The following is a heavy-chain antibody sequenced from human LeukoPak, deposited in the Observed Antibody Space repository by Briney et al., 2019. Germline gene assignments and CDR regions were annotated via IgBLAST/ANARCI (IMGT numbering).Heavy chain of an antibody. D-gene: IGHD3-10*01. J-gene: IGHJ6*02. V-gene: IGHV4-59*12. CDR1: SGSISSYY. CDR2: IYYSGST. Sequence: SETLSPTCTVSSGSISSYYWSWIRQPPGKGLEWIGYIYYSGSTHYNPSLKSRVTISVDTSKNQFSLKLSSVTAADTAVYYCARVPVLLWFGELYGMDVWGQGTTVTVSS. CDR3: ARVPVLLWFGELYGMDV.